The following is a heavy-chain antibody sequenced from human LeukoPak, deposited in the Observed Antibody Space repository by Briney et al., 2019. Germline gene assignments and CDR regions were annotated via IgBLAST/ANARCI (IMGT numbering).Heavy chain of an antibody. D-gene: IGHD3-3*01. CDR2: ISSSSSYI. Sequence: GGSLRLSCAASGFTFSSYSMNWVRQAPGKGLEWVSSISSSSSYIYYADSVKGRFTISRDNAKNSLYLQMNSLRAEDTAVYYCACNHYDFWSGPTPYYFDYWGQGTLVTVSS. CDR3: ACNHYDFWSGPTPYYFDY. V-gene: IGHV3-21*01. CDR1: GFTFSSYS. J-gene: IGHJ4*02.